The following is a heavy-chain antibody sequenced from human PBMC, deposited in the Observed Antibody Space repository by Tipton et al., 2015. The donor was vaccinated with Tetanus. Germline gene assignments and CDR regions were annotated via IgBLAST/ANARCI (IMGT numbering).Heavy chain of an antibody. V-gene: IGHV4-59*01. D-gene: IGHD7-27*01. CDR2: IYYSGST. J-gene: IGHJ4*02. CDR1: GGSINSYY. CDR3: ARIRQVGKPGPFFDY. Sequence: LRLSCTVSGGSINSYYWSWIRQPPGKGLEWIGYIYYSGSTNYNPSLRSRVTISVDTSKNQFSLKLSSVTAADTAVYHCARIRQVGKPGPFFDYWGQGTLVTVSS.